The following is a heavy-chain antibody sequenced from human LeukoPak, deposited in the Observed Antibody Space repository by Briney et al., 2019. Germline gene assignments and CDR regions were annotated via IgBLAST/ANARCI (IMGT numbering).Heavy chain of an antibody. CDR2: ISGSGDST. Sequence: PGGSLRLSCAASGFTFSSYAMSWVRQTPGKGLEWVSAISGSGDSTYYADSEKGRFTISRDNSKNTLYLQMNSLRAEDTAVYYCAKDERGYHGLNAFDIWGQGTMVTVSS. CDR3: AKDERGYHGLNAFDI. V-gene: IGHV3-23*01. D-gene: IGHD3-10*01. J-gene: IGHJ3*02. CDR1: GFTFSSYA.